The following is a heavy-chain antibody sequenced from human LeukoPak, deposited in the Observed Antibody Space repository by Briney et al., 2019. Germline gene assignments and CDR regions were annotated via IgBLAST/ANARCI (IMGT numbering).Heavy chain of an antibody. CDR1: GFTFSSYG. J-gene: IGHJ4*02. D-gene: IGHD3-10*01. CDR3: ARSGSGSYFLDY. CDR2: ISGSGGST. V-gene: IGHV3-23*01. Sequence: GGSLRLSCAASGFTFSSYGMHWVRQAPGRGLEWISAISGSGGSTYYADSVKGRFTISRDNFKHTLYLQMNSLRAEDTAVYYCARSGSGSYFLDYWGQGTLVTVSS.